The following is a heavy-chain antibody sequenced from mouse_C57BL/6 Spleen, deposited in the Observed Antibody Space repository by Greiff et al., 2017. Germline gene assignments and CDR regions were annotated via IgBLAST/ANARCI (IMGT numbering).Heavy chain of an antibody. Sequence: VQLQPSGPELVKPGASVKISCKASGYSFTSYYIHWVKQRPGQGLAWIGWIYPGSGNTKYNEKFKGKATLTADTSSSTAYMQLNSLTSEYSAVYYCARSHQASLYYFDDWGQGTTLTVSS. D-gene: IGHD3-2*02. V-gene: IGHV1-66*01. CDR3: ARSHQASLYYFDD. CDR1: GYSFTSYY. CDR2: IYPGSGNT. J-gene: IGHJ2*01.